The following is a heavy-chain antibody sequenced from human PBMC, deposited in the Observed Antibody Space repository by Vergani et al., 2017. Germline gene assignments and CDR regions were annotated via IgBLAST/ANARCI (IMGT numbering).Heavy chain of an antibody. V-gene: IGHV3-30*02. J-gene: IGHJ4*02. Sequence: QVQLVESGGGVVQPGGSLRLSCAASGFTFSSYGMHWVRQAPGKGLEWVAFIRYDGSNKYYADSVKGRFTISRDNSKNTLYLQMNSLRAEDTAVYYCAKDDSGYDSYCFDCWDQGTLVTVSS. CDR2: IRYDGSNK. CDR1: GFTFSSYG. CDR3: AKDDSGYDSYCFDC. D-gene: IGHD5-12*01.